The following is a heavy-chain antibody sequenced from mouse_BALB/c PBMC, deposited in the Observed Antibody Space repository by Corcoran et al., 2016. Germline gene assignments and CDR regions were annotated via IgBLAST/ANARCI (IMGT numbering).Heavy chain of an antibody. V-gene: IGHV14-3*02. Sequence: EVQLKQSGAELVKPGASVKLSCIASGFNLTDTYRHWVKQRPEQGMAWIGRIDPANGNTKYDPKFQGKATITSNTSYNTAYLQLSSLTSEDTAVYYCARWDWYCDVWGAGTTVTVSS. CDR2: IDPANGNT. CDR3: ARWDWYCDV. CDR1: GFNLTDTY. J-gene: IGHJ1*01.